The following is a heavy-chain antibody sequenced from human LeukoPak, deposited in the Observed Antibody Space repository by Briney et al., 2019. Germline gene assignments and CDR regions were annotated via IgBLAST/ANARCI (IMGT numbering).Heavy chain of an antibody. V-gene: IGHV4-4*07. Sequence: SETLSLTCTVSGVSITNYYWAWIRQPAGKGLEWIGRMYISGSTNYNPSPKSRVSISIDKTKNQFSLKLRSVTAADTAVYYCARDYLVGAPLDSWGQGTLVTVSS. J-gene: IGHJ4*02. D-gene: IGHD1-26*01. CDR3: ARDYLVGAPLDS. CDR2: MYISGST. CDR1: GVSITNYY.